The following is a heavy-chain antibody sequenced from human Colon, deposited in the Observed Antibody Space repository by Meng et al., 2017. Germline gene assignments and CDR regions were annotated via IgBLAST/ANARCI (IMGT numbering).Heavy chain of an antibody. CDR2: INHGGGT. J-gene: IGHJ4*02. CDR1: GGSFTDFY. D-gene: IGHD3-22*01. V-gene: IGHV4-34*01. Sequence: QVPLKEWCERLLRPSETLSLTCTVYGGSFTDFYWGWVRQSPERGLEWIGEINHGGGTNYNPSLSSRVTISLDTSKNQFFLKMNSVTAADTAVYYCARVDFPGDFRDSSGLGLWGQGTLVTVSS. CDR3: ARVDFPGDFRDSSGLGL.